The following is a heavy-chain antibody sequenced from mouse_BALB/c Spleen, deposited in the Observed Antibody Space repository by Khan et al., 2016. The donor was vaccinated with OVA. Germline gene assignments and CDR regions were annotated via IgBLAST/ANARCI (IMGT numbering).Heavy chain of an antibody. CDR2: IYPGNNDT. CDR1: GYTFTSYW. V-gene: IGHV1-5*01. J-gene: IGHJ3*01. D-gene: IGHD4-1*01. CDR3: TRRNWDVAWFAY. Sequence: VQLQQSGTVLARPGASVKMSCKASGYTFTSYWMHWVKQRPGQGLEWIGDIYPGNNDTNYNQKFKGKAKLTAVTSTSTAYLELYSLTNEDSAVYYCTRRNWDVAWFAYWGQGTLVTVSA.